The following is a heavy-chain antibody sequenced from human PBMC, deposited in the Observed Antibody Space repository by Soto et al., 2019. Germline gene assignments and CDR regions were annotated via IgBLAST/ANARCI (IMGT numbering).Heavy chain of an antibody. CDR3: ARQIYDSDTGPNFQYYFDS. D-gene: IGHD3-22*01. Sequence: GESLKISCKGSGYSFAGYWIPCVRQKPGKGLEGMGRIDPSDSQTYYSPSFRGHVTISVTKSITTVFLQWSSLRASDTAMYYCARQIYDSDTGPNFQYYFDSWGQGTPVTVSS. J-gene: IGHJ4*02. V-gene: IGHV5-10-1*01. CDR1: GYSFAGYW. CDR2: IDPSDSQT.